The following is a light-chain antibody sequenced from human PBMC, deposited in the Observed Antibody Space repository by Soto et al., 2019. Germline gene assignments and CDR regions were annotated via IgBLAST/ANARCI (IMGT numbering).Light chain of an antibody. CDR1: SSDVGGYNY. CDR2: DVS. V-gene: IGLV2-14*01. CDR3: SSYTSSRV. Sequence: QSALTQPASVSGSPGQSITISCTGTSSDVGGYNYVSWYQQHPGKAPKLMIYDVSNRPSGVSNRFSGSKSGNTASLTISGLQAGDEADYYCSSYTSSRVFGGGTQLTVL. J-gene: IGLJ2*01.